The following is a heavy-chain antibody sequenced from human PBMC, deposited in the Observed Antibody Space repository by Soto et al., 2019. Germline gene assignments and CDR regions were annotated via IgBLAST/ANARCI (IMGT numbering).Heavy chain of an antibody. CDR1: GGSISSGGYF. V-gene: IGHV4-31*03. CDR3: ARLGSCISGSRGGGFDD. J-gene: IGHJ4*02. D-gene: IGHD2-2*01. CDR2: IHDSESD. Sequence: QVQLQESGPGLVKPSQTLSLTCTVSGGSISSGGYFWSWIRQHPGKGLEWIGYIHDSESDYYNPSRRRRIPISRDTSMNQLSLIRGCVTAADSPMYYCARLGSCISGSRGGGFDDWGQGPLVTVSS.